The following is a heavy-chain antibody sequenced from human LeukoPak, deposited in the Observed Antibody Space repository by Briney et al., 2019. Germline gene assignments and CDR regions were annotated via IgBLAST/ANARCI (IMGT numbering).Heavy chain of an antibody. Sequence: GASVKVSCKASGYTFTGYYMHWVRQAPGQGLEWMGWINPNSGGTNYAQEFQGRVTMTRDTSISTAYMELSRLRSDDTAVYYCASPKTDAFDIWGQGTMVTVSS. V-gene: IGHV1-2*02. J-gene: IGHJ3*02. CDR1: GYTFTGYY. CDR3: ASPKTDAFDI. CDR2: INPNSGGT.